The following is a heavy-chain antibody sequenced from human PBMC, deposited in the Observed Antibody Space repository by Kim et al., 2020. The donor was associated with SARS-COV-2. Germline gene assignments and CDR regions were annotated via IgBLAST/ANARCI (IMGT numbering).Heavy chain of an antibody. CDR1: GDSVSSNSAA. V-gene: IGHV6-1*01. D-gene: IGHD5-12*01. CDR3: ARTAGYNMEY. J-gene: IGHJ4*02. CDR2: TYYRSKWFN. Sequence: SQTLSLTCAISGDSVSSNSAAWNWIRQSPSGGFEWLGRTYYRSKWFNDYAVSVKSRIIINPDTSKNQFSLQLNSVTPEDTAVYYCARTAGYNMEYWGQGTRVSVSS.